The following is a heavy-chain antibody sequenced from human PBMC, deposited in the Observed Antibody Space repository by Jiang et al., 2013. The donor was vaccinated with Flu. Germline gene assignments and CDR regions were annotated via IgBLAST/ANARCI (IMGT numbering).Heavy chain of an antibody. Sequence: KPTQTLTLTCTFSGFSVDSSGEGVGWIRQPPGKALEWLAMLYWGDDERYRPSLRTRLTITKDTSKNQVVLTMTNVEPADTATYYCAHRRGVWGAFEYLGPRDNGHRLF. CDR1: GFSVDSSGEG. CDR2: LYWGDDE. D-gene: IGHD3-16*01. CDR3: AHRRGVWGAFEY. J-gene: IGHJ3*02. V-gene: IGHV2-5*02.